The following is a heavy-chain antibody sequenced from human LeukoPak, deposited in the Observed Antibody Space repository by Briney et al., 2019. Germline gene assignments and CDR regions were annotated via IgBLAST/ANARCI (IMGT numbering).Heavy chain of an antibody. V-gene: IGHV4-4*07. CDR1: VVSMNGYY. D-gene: IGHD3-10*02. CDR3: ASQYFLILSLYYFDY. CDR2: VDSSGNT. Sequence: PSETLSLTCSVSVVSMNGYYWSWLRQSAGNRLEWIGHVDSSGNTNYNPSLESRVTMSVDTSKKQFSLKLSSVTAADTAVYYCASQYFLILSLYYFDYWGQGTLVTVSS. J-gene: IGHJ4*02.